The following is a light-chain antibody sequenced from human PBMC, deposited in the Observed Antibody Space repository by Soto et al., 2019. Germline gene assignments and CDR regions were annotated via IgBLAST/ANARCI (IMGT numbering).Light chain of an antibody. CDR2: DAS. J-gene: IGKJ2*01. Sequence: EIVLTQSPATLSLSPGERATLSCRASQSVRNYLAWYQQKPGQAHRLLIYDASSRAIDIPARVSGSGSGTDFTLTINNLEPEDSAVYYGHQRNNWPPGYSFGQGTKLEIK. V-gene: IGKV3-11*01. CDR1: QSVRNY. CDR3: HQRNNWPPGYS.